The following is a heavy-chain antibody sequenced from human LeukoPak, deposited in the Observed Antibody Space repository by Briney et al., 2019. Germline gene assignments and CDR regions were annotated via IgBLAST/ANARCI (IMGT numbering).Heavy chain of an antibody. CDR1: GGSISSISFS. V-gene: IGHV4-39*01. Sequence: SETLSLTCSVSGGSISSISFSWGWIRQPPGKGLEWIGNIDYSGTTQYNPSLKSRVTISVDTSKNQFSLKLSSVTAADTAVYYCARGPDSSGYYGFGVGYFQHWGQGTLVTVSS. D-gene: IGHD3-22*01. CDR3: ARGPDSSGYYGFGVGYFQH. CDR2: IDYSGTT. J-gene: IGHJ1*01.